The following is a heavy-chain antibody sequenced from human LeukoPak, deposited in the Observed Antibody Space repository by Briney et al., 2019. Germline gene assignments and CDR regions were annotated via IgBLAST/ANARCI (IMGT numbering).Heavy chain of an antibody. D-gene: IGHD2-2*03. V-gene: IGHV4-4*02. CDR1: GGSISSSHW. Sequence: SGTPSLTCAVSGGSISSSHWWSWVRQPPGKGLEWIGEIYHSGSTNYNPSLKSRVTISVDKSKNQFSLKLSSVTAADTAVYHCARDGGLGHCSSTSCPGDGMDVWGQGTTVTVSS. CDR3: ARDGGLGHCSSTSCPGDGMDV. CDR2: IYHSGST. J-gene: IGHJ6*02.